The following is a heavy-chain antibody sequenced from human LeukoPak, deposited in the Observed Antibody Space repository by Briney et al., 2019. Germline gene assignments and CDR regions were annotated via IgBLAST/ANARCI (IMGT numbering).Heavy chain of an antibody. CDR2: INPNSGGT. Sequence: ASVKVSCEASGYTFTSYDINWVRQAPGQGLEWMGWINPNSGGTNYAQKFQGRVTMTRDTSISTAYMELSRLRSDDTAVYYCASGGEYYYDSSGYQRYWGQGTLVTVSS. CDR1: GYTFTSYD. J-gene: IGHJ4*02. CDR3: ASGGEYYYDSSGYQRY. D-gene: IGHD3-22*01. V-gene: IGHV1-2*02.